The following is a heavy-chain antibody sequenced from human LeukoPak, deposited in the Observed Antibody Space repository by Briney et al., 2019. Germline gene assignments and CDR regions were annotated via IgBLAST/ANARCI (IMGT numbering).Heavy chain of an antibody. D-gene: IGHD3-3*01. CDR3: ARAHPYYDFWSGYSHGSADYYYYMDV. J-gene: IGHJ6*03. Sequence: GGSLRLSCAASGFTFSSFWMSWVRQAPGRGLERVANVKQDGSEKYYVYSVKGRFTISRDNAKNSLYLQMNSLRAEDTAVYYCARAHPYYDFWSGYSHGSADYYYYMDVWGKGTTVTVSS. V-gene: IGHV3-7*01. CDR1: GFTFSSFW. CDR2: VKQDGSEK.